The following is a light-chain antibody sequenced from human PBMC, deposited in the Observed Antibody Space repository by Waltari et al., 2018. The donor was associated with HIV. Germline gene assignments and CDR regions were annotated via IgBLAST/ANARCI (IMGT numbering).Light chain of an antibody. CDR3: QVWDSSSVVV. CDR2: YDS. CDR1: NIGNKN. J-gene: IGLJ2*01. Sequence: SYLLTQPPSVSVAPGKTARITCGGNNIGNKNVPWYQQKPGQAPVLVIYYDSDRPSGIPERFSGSNSGNTATLTISRVEAGDEADYHCQVWDSSSVVVFGGGTKLTVL. V-gene: IGLV3-21*01.